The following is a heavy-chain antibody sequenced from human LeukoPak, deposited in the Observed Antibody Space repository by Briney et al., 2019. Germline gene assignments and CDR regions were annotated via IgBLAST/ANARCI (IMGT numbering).Heavy chain of an antibody. CDR3: AKSSSWSAGYNWFDP. CDR1: GFTFSSYA. D-gene: IGHD6-13*01. Sequence: GGSLRLSCAASGFTFSSYAMSWVRQAPGKGLDWVSAISGSGGSTYYADSVKGRFTISRDNSKNTLYLQMNSRRAEDTAVYYCAKSSSWSAGYNWFDPWGQGTLVTVSS. V-gene: IGHV3-23*01. CDR2: ISGSGGST. J-gene: IGHJ5*02.